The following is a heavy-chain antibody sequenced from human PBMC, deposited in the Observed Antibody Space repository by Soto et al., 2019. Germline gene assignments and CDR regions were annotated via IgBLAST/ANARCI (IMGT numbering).Heavy chain of an antibody. J-gene: IGHJ6*02. CDR1: GYTFTSYG. Sequence: ASVKVSCKASGYTFTSYGISWVRQAPGQGLEWMGWISAYNGNTNYAQKLQGRVTMTTDTSTSTAYMELRSLRSDDTAVYYCARDAEELLSKPLGMDVWGQGTTVTVS. CDR3: ARDAEELLSKPLGMDV. CDR2: ISAYNGNT. V-gene: IGHV1-18*01. D-gene: IGHD2-2*01.